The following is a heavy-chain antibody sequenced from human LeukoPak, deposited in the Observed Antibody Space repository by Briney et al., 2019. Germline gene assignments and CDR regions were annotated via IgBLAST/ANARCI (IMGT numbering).Heavy chain of an antibody. CDR1: GFTFTNFW. V-gene: IGHV3-7*03. CDR3: AKDGPGGWYFDS. D-gene: IGHD6-19*01. J-gene: IGHJ4*02. Sequence: GGSLRLSCAASGFTFTNFWMCWVRQAPGKGLEWVANIKQDGSEKHYVDSVNGRFTISRDNAKDSLYLQMNSLRAEDTAVYCCAKDGPGGWYFDSWGQGTPVTVSS. CDR2: IKQDGSEK.